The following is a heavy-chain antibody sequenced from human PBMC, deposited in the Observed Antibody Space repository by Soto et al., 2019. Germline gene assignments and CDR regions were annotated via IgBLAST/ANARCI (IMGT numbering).Heavy chain of an antibody. D-gene: IGHD1-26*01. CDR2: IIPIFGTA. V-gene: IGHV1-69*13. CDR1: GGTFSSYA. J-gene: IGHJ3*02. CDR3: ATNSGGSLGHAFDI. Sequence: SVKVSCKASGGTFSSYAISWVRQAPGQGLEWMGGIIPIFGTANYAQKFQGRVTITADESTSTAYMELSSLRSEDTAVYYCATNSGGSLGHAFDIWGQGTMVTVSS.